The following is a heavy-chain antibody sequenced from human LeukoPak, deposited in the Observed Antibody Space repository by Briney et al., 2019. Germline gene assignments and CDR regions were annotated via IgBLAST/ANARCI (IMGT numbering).Heavy chain of an antibody. CDR3: ASGRYSYGSTYYFDY. V-gene: IGHV3-72*01. CDR1: GFTLSDHY. J-gene: IGHJ4*02. D-gene: IGHD5-18*01. CDR2: TRNKANSYTT. Sequence: GGSLRLSCAASGFTLSDHYMDWVRQAPGKGLEWVGRTRNKANSYTTEYAASVKGRFTISRDDSKNSLYLQMNSLKTEDTAVYYCASGRYSYGSTYYFDYWGQGTLVTVSS.